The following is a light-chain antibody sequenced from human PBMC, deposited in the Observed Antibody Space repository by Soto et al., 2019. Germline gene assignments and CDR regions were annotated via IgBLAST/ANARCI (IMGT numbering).Light chain of an antibody. Sequence: EIVLTQSPATLSLSPGERATLSCRASHSVNSYLAWYQQKPGQAPRLLIYDASKRATDVPARFSGSGSGTDFTLTISSLEPEDFAVYYCQQRHMWPITFGQGTRLEIK. CDR2: DAS. V-gene: IGKV3-11*01. J-gene: IGKJ5*01. CDR1: HSVNSY. CDR3: QQRHMWPIT.